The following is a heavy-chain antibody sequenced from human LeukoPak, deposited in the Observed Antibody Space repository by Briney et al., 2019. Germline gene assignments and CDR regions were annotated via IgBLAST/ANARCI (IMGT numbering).Heavy chain of an antibody. Sequence: PGGSLRLSCVASGFTFSDYTMHWVHQAPGKALEWVSSINSGNNYIYYADSVKGRFTISRDNAKNSLFLQMNSLRADDTAVYSCARVLLGMSAFDLWGQGTMVSVSS. J-gene: IGHJ3*01. V-gene: IGHV3-21*06. CDR1: GFTFSDYT. CDR3: ARVLLGMSAFDL. D-gene: IGHD3-9*01. CDR2: INSGNNYI.